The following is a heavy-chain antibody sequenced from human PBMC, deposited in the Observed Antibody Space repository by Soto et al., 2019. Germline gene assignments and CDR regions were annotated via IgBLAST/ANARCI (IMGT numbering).Heavy chain of an antibody. J-gene: IGHJ4*02. D-gene: IGHD6-13*01. CDR1: GGSISSGGYY. CDR2: IHHSGSS. CDR3: ARALYSSSWYSRYYFDY. V-gene: IGHV4-31*03. Sequence: TSETLSLTCTVSGGSISSGGYYWSWIRQHQGKGLEWIGYIHHSGSSYYNTPLKSRVTISVEKFQNQFSLKLSSVTDADTAVYYCARALYSSSWYSRYYFDYWGQGTLVTVSS.